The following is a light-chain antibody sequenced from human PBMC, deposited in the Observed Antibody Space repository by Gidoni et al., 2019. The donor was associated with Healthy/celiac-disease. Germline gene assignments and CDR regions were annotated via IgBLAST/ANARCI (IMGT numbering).Light chain of an antibody. CDR2: AAS. V-gene: IGKV1-39*01. CDR1: QSISSY. J-gene: IGKJ1*01. Sequence: DLQMTQSPSSLSASVGDRVTSTCRASQSISSYLNWYQQKPGKAPKLLIYAASSLQSGVPSRFSGSGSGTDFTLTISSLQPEDFATYYCQQSYSTPPGGTFGQGTKVEIK. CDR3: QQSYSTPPGGT.